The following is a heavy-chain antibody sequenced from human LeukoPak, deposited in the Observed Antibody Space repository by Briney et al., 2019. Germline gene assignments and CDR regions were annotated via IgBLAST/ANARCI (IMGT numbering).Heavy chain of an antibody. CDR2: IYYSGST. D-gene: IGHD3-16*01. CDR3: AGGFTYDPYNWFDP. V-gene: IGHV4-31*03. J-gene: IGHJ5*02. Sequence: SQTLSLTCTVSGGSISSGGYYWSWIRQHPGKGLEWIGYIYYSGSTYYNPSLKSRVTISVDTSKNQFSLKLSSVTAADTAVYYCAGGFTYDPYNWFDPWGQGTLVTVSP. CDR1: GGSISSGGYY.